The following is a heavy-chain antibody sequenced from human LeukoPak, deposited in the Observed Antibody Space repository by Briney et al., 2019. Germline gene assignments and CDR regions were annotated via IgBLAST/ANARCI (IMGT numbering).Heavy chain of an antibody. CDR2: IRGGGGSA. D-gene: IGHD4-17*01. Sequence: GGTLRLSCAASGFTFRSHSLDWVRQAPGKGPEWVSAIRGGGGSAFYADSVKGRFTISRDNSKYTLFLQMNSLRAEDTAVYYCARDPNGDYIGAFDMWGPGTMVTVSS. CDR3: ARDPNGDYIGAFDM. CDR1: GFTFRSHS. J-gene: IGHJ3*02. V-gene: IGHV3-23*01.